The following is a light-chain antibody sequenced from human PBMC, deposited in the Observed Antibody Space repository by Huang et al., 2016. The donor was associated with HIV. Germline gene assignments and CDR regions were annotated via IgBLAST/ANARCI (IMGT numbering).Light chain of an antibody. J-gene: IGKJ4*01. Sequence: IVMTQSPATLSVSPGERVTLSCRANTSVSSNLAWYQQRPGQAPRLLIYGSSTRAPGIPARFSGSGSGTDFSLTISSLQSEDFALYYCHQYNNWLLSFGGGTRVDI. CDR2: GSS. V-gene: IGKV3-15*01. CDR3: HQYNNWLLS. CDR1: TSVSSN.